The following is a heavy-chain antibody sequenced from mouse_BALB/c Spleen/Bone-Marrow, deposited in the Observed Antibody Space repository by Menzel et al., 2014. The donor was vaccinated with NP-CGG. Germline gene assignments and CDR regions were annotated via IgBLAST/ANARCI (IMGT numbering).Heavy chain of an antibody. CDR3: TRDHYYYGSSYWYFDV. J-gene: IGHJ1*01. V-gene: IGHV1S81*02. Sequence: QVQLQQPGAELVKPGASVKLSCKASGYTFTSYYMYWVKQRPGQGLEWIGGINPSNGGTNFNEKFKSKATLTVDKSSSTAYMQLSSLTSEDSAVYYCTRDHYYYGSSYWYFDVWGAGTTVTVPS. CDR1: GYTFTSYY. CDR2: INPSNGGT. D-gene: IGHD1-1*01.